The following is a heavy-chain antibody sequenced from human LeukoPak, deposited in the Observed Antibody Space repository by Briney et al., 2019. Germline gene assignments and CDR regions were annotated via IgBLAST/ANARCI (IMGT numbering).Heavy chain of an antibody. Sequence: SETLSLTCTVSGGSISSYYWSWIRQPPGKGLEWIGYIYYSGSTNYNPSLKSRVTISVDTSKNQFSLKLSSVTAADTAVYYCARTGGTIPDYWGRGTLVTVSS. V-gene: IGHV4-59*01. J-gene: IGHJ4*02. CDR3: ARTGGTIPDY. CDR1: GGSISSYY. CDR2: IYYSGST. D-gene: IGHD1-26*01.